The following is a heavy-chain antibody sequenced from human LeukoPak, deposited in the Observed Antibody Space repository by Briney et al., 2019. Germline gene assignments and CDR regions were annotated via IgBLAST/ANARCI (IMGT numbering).Heavy chain of an antibody. J-gene: IGHJ4*02. V-gene: IGHV3-21*01. CDR1: GFTFSTYN. CDR2: ISSSSSYI. CDR3: TTVGPGWELLPHPPGGY. Sequence: GSLRLSCAASGFTFSTYNMNWVRQAPGKGLEWVSSISSSSSYIYYADSVKGRFTISRDNAKNSLILQMNSLRAEDTAVYYCTTVGPGWELLPHPPGGYWGQGTLVTVSS. D-gene: IGHD1-26*01.